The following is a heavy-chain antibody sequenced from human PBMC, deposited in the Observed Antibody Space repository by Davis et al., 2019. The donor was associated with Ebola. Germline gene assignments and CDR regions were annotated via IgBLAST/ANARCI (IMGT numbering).Heavy chain of an antibody. D-gene: IGHD4-17*01. V-gene: IGHV3-23*01. Sequence: GESLKISCPASGFIFSGYAMSWVRQAPGKGLEWVSSISVRSITYHADSVKGRFTISRDNSKNTLYLQMNSLRAEDTAVYYCAKVHPPPTMTTGWFDPRGKGTLVTVSS. CDR1: GFIFSGYA. CDR3: AKVHPPPTMTTGWFDP. J-gene: IGHJ5*02. CDR2: ISVRSIT.